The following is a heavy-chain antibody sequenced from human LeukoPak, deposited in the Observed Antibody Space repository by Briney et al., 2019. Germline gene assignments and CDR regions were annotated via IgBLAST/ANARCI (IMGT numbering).Heavy chain of an antibody. J-gene: IGHJ4*02. Sequence: ASVKVSCKASGYTFTSYYMHWVRQAPGEGLEWMGIINPTGGSTSYAQKFQGRVTITADESTSTAYMELSSLRSEDTAVYYCARGTITMVRGVTRYYFDYWGQGTLVTVSS. CDR1: GYTFTSYY. V-gene: IGHV1-46*01. CDR2: INPTGGST. D-gene: IGHD3-10*01. CDR3: ARGTITMVRGVTRYYFDY.